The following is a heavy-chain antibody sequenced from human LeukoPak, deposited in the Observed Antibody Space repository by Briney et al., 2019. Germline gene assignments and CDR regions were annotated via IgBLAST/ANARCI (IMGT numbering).Heavy chain of an antibody. D-gene: IGHD6-19*01. CDR3: ARSPRYSSGRRIDY. J-gene: IGHJ4*02. CDR2: ISYDGSNK. Sequence: PGGSLRLSCAASGFTFSSNVMQWVRQAPGKGLEWVALISYDGSNKYYADSVKGRFTISRDNSKNTLFLQMNSLRAEDTAVYFCARSPRYSSGRRIDYWGQGTLVTVSS. CDR1: GFTFSSNV. V-gene: IGHV3-30-3*01.